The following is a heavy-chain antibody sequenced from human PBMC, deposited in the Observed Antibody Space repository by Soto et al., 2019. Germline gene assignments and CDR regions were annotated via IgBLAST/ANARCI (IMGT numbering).Heavy chain of an antibody. CDR1: GGSISSGGYS. V-gene: IGHV4-30-2*01. J-gene: IGHJ5*02. CDR3: ARENRNVLDP. CDR2: IYHSGST. Sequence: SETLSLTCAVSGGSISSGGYSWSWIRRPPGKGLEWIGDIYHSGSTYYNPSLKSRVTISVDRSKKQFSLKLSSVTAADTAVYYCARENRNVLDPWGQGTLVTVSS.